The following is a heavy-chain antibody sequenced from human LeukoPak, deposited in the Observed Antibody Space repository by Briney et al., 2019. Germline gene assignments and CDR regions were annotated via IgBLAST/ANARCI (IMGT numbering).Heavy chain of an antibody. CDR2: IYSGGST. CDR1: GFTVSSNY. J-gene: IGHJ6*03. Sequence: GGSLRLSCAASGFTVSSNYMSWVRQAPGKGLEWVSVIYSGGSTYYADSVKGRFTISRDNSKNTLYLQMNSLRAEDTAVYYCARVAAAGTLYYYYMDVWGKGTTVTVSS. D-gene: IGHD6-13*01. V-gene: IGHV3-66*01. CDR3: ARVAAAGTLYYYYMDV.